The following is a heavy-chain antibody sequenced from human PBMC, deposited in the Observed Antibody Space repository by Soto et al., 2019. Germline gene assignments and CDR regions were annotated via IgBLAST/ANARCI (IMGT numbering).Heavy chain of an antibody. V-gene: IGHV3-74*01. D-gene: IGHD1-26*01. J-gene: IGHJ4*02. Sequence: PGGSLRLSCAASGFTFSSYWMHWVRQTPGEGLVWVSRIHSDGDITTYADSVKGRFTVSRDNAKNTLYLQMNSLKVEDTAVYYCARGTRYSGNYCYFDSWYGQGTLVTVSS. CDR3: ARGTRYSGNYCYFDS. CDR1: GFTFSSYW. CDR2: IHSDGDIT.